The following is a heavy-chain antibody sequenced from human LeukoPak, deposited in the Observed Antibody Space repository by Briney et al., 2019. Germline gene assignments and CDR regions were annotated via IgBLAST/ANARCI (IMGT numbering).Heavy chain of an antibody. CDR1: GYTFSSYT. CDR3: ARVRRSDDFWSGYATLPYYMDV. D-gene: IGHD3-3*01. J-gene: IGHJ6*03. Sequence: ASVKVSCKASGYTFSSYTLSWLRQAPGQGLEWMGWISAYNGNTNYAQKLQGRVTMTTDTSTSTAYMELRSLRSDDTAVYYCARVRRSDDFWSGYATLPYYMDVWGKGTTVTVSS. V-gene: IGHV1-18*01. CDR2: ISAYNGNT.